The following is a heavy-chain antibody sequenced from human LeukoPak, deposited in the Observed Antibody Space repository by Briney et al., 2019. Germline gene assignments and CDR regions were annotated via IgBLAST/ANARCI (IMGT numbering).Heavy chain of an antibody. J-gene: IGHJ4*02. CDR1: GFTFDDYV. CDR2: ISWNSGSI. CDR3: AKDIANGDPSYH. V-gene: IGHV3-9*01. Sequence: GGSLRLSCAAPGFTFDDYVMHWVRQAPGKGLEWVSGISWNSGSIGYADSVKGRFTISRDNAKNSLYLQMNSLRAEDTALYYCAKDIANGDPSYHWGQGTLVTVSS. D-gene: IGHD4-17*01.